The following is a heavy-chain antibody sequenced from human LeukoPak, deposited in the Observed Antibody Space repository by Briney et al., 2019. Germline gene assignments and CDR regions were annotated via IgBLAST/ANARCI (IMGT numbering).Heavy chain of an antibody. CDR2: IHYSGST. V-gene: IGHV4-59*02. CDR3: ARDRCTDGSCYSDY. CDR1: GGSVSSYD. D-gene: IGHD2-15*01. J-gene: IGHJ4*02. Sequence: PSETLSLTCTVSGGSVSSYDGSWIRQPPGKGLEWIGYIHYSGSTNYNPSLKSRVTISVDTSKNQFSLKLSSVTAADTAVYYCARDRCTDGSCYSDYWGQGTLVTVSS.